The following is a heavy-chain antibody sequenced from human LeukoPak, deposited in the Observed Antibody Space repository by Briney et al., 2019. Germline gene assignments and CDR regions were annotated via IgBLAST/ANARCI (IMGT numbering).Heavy chain of an antibody. J-gene: IGHJ3*02. Sequence: PGGSLRLSCAASGFTFSSYAMSWVRQAPGKGLEWVSAISGSGGSTYYADSVKGRFTISRDNSKNTLYLQMNSLRAEDTAVYYCAKDMHDILTGFIPYDAFDIWGQGTMVTVSS. V-gene: IGHV3-23*01. CDR2: ISGSGGST. CDR1: GFTFSSYA. D-gene: IGHD3-9*01. CDR3: AKDMHDILTGFIPYDAFDI.